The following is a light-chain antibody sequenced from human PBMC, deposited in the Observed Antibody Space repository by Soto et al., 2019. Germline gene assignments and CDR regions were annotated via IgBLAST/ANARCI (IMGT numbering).Light chain of an antibody. V-gene: IGKV3-11*01. CDR1: QSVSSY. J-gene: IGKJ1*01. Sequence: EIVLTQSPATLSLSPGERATLSCRASQSVSSYLAWYQQKPGLAPRLLIYDASNRATGIPARFSGSGSGTDFTLTISSLEPEDFAVYYCQQCNNWPWTFGQGTKVAIK. CDR2: DAS. CDR3: QQCNNWPWT.